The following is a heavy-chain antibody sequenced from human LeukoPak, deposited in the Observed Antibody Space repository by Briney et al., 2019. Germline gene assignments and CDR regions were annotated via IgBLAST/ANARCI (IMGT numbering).Heavy chain of an antibody. J-gene: IGHJ1*01. CDR1: EFSVGSNY. CDR2: IYSGGST. CDR3: AKDGELFFGFQH. D-gene: IGHD3-10*01. Sequence: GGSLRLSCAASEFSVGSNYMTWVRQAPGKGLEWVSLIYSGGSTYYADSVKGRFTISRDNSKNTLYLQMNSLRAEDTAVYYCAKDGELFFGFQHWGQGTLVTVSS. V-gene: IGHV3-53*01.